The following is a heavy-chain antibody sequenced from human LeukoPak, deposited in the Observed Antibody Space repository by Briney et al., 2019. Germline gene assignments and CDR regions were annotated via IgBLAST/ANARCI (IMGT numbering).Heavy chain of an antibody. D-gene: IGHD3-22*01. CDR3: TTDLQALVVVDEKN. Sequence: GGSLRLSCAASGFTFSSYWMHWVRQPPGKGLVWVSRINTDGSSANYADSVKGRFTVSRDNAKSTLYLQMNSLRAEDTAVYYCTTDLQALVVVDEKNWGQGTLVTVSS. J-gene: IGHJ4*02. CDR1: GFTFSSYW. V-gene: IGHV3-74*01. CDR2: INTDGSSA.